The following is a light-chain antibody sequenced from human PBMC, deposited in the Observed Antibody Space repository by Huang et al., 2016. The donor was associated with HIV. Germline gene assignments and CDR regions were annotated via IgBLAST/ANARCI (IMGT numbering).Light chain of an antibody. CDR3: QQYGSSPFT. J-gene: IGKJ3*01. CDR1: QTVYSSY. Sequence: EIVLTQSPGTLSLSPGDRATLSCRASQTVYSSYLAWYQQKRGQAPRLLIYGASSRTPGIPDRFSGSGSVTDFTLTISRLEPEDFAVYYCQQYGSSPFTFGPGTKVDIK. CDR2: GAS. V-gene: IGKV3-20*01.